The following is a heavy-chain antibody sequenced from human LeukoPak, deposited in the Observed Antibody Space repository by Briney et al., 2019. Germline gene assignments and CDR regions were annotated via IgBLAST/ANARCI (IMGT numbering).Heavy chain of an antibody. V-gene: IGHV4-59*01. CDR3: ARGYNWFDP. Sequence: SETLSLTCTVSGGSISSYYWSWIRQPPGKGLEWIGYAYYRGSTNSNPSLKSRVTISVDTSKNQFSLKVSSVTAADTAIYYCARGYNWFDPWGQGTLVTVSS. J-gene: IGHJ5*02. CDR2: AYYRGST. CDR1: GGSISSYY.